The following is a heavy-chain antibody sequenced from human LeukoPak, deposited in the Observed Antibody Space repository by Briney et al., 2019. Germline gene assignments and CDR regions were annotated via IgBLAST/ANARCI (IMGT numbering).Heavy chain of an antibody. Sequence: SETLSLTCAVYGGSFSSYYWSWIRQPPGKGLEWIGEINHSGSTNYNPSLKSRVTISVDTSKNQFSLKLSSVTAADTAVYYCARGGDIVVVVAATGFDYWGQGTLVTVSS. CDR1: GGSFSSYY. D-gene: IGHD2-15*01. J-gene: IGHJ4*02. CDR2: INHSGST. CDR3: ARGGDIVVVVAATGFDY. V-gene: IGHV4-34*01.